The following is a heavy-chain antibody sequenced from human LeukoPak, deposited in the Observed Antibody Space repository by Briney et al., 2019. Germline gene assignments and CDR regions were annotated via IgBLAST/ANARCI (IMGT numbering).Heavy chain of an antibody. CDR2: IYYSRNT. J-gene: IGHJ4*02. CDR3: ARGFPRRFYFDY. D-gene: IGHD2-21*01. CDR1: GGSISSYY. Sequence: SETLSLTCTVSGGSISSYYWSWIRQPPGKGLEWIGYIYYSRNTNYNPSLKSRVTISVDTSKNQFSLKLSSVTAADTAVYYCARGFPRRFYFDYWGQGTLVTVSS. V-gene: IGHV4-59*01.